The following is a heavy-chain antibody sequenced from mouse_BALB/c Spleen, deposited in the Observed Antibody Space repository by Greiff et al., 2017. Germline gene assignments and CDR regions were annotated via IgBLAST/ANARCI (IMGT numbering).Heavy chain of an antibody. D-gene: IGHD2-2*01. V-gene: IGHV1-54*01. J-gene: IGHJ2*01. CDR1: GYAFTNYL. Sequence: VQRVESGAELIRPGTSVKVSCKASGYAFTNYLIEWVKQRPGQGLEWIGVINPGSGGTNYNEKFKGKATLTADKSSSTAYMQLSSLTSDDSAVYFCARGDWLYYFDYWGQGTTLTVSS. CDR3: ARGDWLYYFDY. CDR2: INPGSGGT.